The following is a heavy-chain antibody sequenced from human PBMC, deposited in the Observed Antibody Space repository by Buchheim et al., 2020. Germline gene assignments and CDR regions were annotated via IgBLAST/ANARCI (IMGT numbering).Heavy chain of an antibody. J-gene: IGHJ4*02. Sequence: QVQLVESGGGVVQPGRSLRLSCAASGFTFSSYGMHWVRQAPGKGLEWVAVISYDGSNKYYADSVKGRFTISRDNSKNTLYLQMNSLRAEDTAVYYCAKDRWELLPESYFDYWGQGTL. CDR3: AKDRWELLPESYFDY. D-gene: IGHD1-26*01. CDR2: ISYDGSNK. V-gene: IGHV3-30*18. CDR1: GFTFSSYG.